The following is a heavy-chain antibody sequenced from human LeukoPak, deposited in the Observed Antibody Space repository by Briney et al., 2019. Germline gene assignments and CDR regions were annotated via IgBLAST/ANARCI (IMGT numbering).Heavy chain of an antibody. Sequence: GGSLRLSCAASGFTFSSYAMHWVRQAPGKGLEWVAVISYDGSNKYYADSVKGRFTISRYNSKNTLYLQMNSLRAEDTAVYYCPRDYVSSYGLPPYYYYGMDVWGPGTTVTVSS. J-gene: IGHJ6*02. CDR2: ISYDGSNK. V-gene: IGHV3-30-3*01. CDR3: PRDYVSSYGLPPYYYYGMDV. D-gene: IGHD5-18*01. CDR1: GFTFSSYA.